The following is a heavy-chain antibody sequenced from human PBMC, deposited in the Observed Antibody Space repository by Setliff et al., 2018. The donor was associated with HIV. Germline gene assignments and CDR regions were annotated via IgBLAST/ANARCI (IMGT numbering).Heavy chain of an antibody. D-gene: IGHD2-2*01. Sequence: LSLTCAVSSASISNYHWSWIRQTPGKGLEWIGSIYTSGTTNYNPSLEGRITTSVDLSKNHFSLDLHSVTAADTAVYYCAIGDEYPGVFQSWGQGKVVTVSS. CDR1: SASISNYH. V-gene: IGHV4-4*09. CDR2: IYTSGTT. CDR3: AIGDEYPGVFQS. J-gene: IGHJ5*02.